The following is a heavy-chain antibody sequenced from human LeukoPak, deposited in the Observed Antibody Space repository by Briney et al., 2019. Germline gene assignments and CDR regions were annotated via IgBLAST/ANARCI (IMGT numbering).Heavy chain of an antibody. CDR2: ISSGGSTI. D-gene: IGHD6-13*01. CDR3: ARRAAAGSCFDY. Sequence: GGSLRLSCAVSGFTFSDYYMSWIRQAPGKGLEWVSFISSGGSTISHADSVKGRFTISRDNAENSLYLQMNSLRAEDTAVYYCARRAAAGSCFDYWGQGTLVTVSS. J-gene: IGHJ4*02. CDR1: GFTFSDYY. V-gene: IGHV3-11*01.